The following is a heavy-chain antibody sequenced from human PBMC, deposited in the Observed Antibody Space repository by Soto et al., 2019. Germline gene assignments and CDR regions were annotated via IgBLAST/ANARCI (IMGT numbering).Heavy chain of an antibody. D-gene: IGHD6-13*01. CDR1: GYTFTSYG. J-gene: IGHJ6*02. Sequence: ASVKVSCKASGYTFTSYGISWVRQAPGQGLEWMGWISAYNGNTNYAQKLQGRVTMTTDTSTSTAYMELRSLRSDDTAVYYCARDSSSSWYEADYYGMDVWGQGTTVTVPS. CDR2: ISAYNGNT. V-gene: IGHV1-18*01. CDR3: ARDSSSSWYEADYYGMDV.